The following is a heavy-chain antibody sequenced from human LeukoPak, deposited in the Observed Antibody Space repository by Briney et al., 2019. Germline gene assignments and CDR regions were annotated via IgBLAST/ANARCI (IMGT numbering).Heavy chain of an antibody. Sequence: ASVNVSCKASGYTFTGYYMHWVRQAPAQGLEWMGWINTNRGGTNYAQKFQGRVTMTRDTSISTAYMELSRLRSDDTAVYCCGRGGRIAATNWFDPWGQGTLVTVSS. CDR1: GYTFTGYY. J-gene: IGHJ5*02. CDR2: INTNRGGT. V-gene: IGHV1-2*02. D-gene: IGHD6-6*01. CDR3: GRGGRIAATNWFDP.